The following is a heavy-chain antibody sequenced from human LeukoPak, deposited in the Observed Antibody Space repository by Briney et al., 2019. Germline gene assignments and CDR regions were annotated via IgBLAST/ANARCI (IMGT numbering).Heavy chain of an antibody. CDR1: GYTFTSYA. J-gene: IGHJ4*02. Sequence: ASVKVSCKASGYTFTSYAMHWVRQAPGQRLEWMGWSNAGNGNTKYSQEFQGRVTITRDTSASTAYMELSRLRSDDTAVYYCATASSSPEALGYWGQGTLVTVSS. CDR3: ATASSSPEALGY. V-gene: IGHV1-3*02. CDR2: SNAGNGNT. D-gene: IGHD6-13*01.